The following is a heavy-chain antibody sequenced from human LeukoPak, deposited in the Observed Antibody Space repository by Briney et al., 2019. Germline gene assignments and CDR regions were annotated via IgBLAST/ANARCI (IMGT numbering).Heavy chain of an antibody. CDR2: IYHSGST. V-gene: IGHV4-34*01. D-gene: IGHD5-18*01. J-gene: IGHJ4*02. Sequence: PSETLSLTCAVYGGSFSGYYWSWIRQPPGKGLEWIGSIYHSGSTYYNPSLKSRVTISIDTSKNQFSLKLSSVTAADTAVYFCARDPDTAMAQSDYWGQGTLVTVSS. CDR1: GGSFSGYY. CDR3: ARDPDTAMAQSDY.